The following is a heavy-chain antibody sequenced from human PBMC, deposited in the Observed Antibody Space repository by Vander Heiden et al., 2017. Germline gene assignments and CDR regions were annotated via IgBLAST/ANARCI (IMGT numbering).Heavy chain of an antibody. CDR1: GFTFRSYS. CDR2: ISSSSRTI. J-gene: IGHJ3*02. D-gene: IGHD4-17*01. CDR3: ARDGRATVVTGGAFDI. V-gene: IGHV3-48*02. Sequence: EVQLVESGGGLVQPGASLRLSCVASGFTFRSYSMNWVRQAPGKGLEWVSYISSSSRTIYYADSVKGRFTIFRDNAKNSLYLQMNSLRDEDTAVYYCARDGRATVVTGGAFDIWGQGTRVTVSS.